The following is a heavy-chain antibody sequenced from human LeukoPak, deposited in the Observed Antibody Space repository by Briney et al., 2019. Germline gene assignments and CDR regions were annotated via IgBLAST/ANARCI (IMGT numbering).Heavy chain of an antibody. CDR3: ARGSDYEDAFDI. CDR1: GYTFTGYY. CDR2: INPNSGGT. D-gene: IGHD4-17*01. J-gene: IGHJ3*02. Sequence: ASVKVSCKASGYTFTGYYMHWVRQAPGQGLEWMGWINPNSGGTNYAQKFQGRVTMTRDTSISTAYMELSGLRSDDTAVYYCARGSDYEDAFDIWGQGTMVTVSS. V-gene: IGHV1-2*02.